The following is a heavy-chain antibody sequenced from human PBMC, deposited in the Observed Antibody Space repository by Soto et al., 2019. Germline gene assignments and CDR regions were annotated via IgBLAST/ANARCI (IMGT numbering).Heavy chain of an antibody. CDR3: AGGSSLCWECFHH. CDR2: VYNSGST. V-gene: IGHV4-59*01. Sequence: QVQLQESGPGLVKPSETLSLTCNVSGGSISSYYWSWIRQPPGKGLEYIGHVYNSGSTIHSPSLKRRGTISVDTAKDQFSLKLASVNAADPAVYYCAGGSSLCWECFHHWGQGILITVSS. J-gene: IGHJ1*01. CDR1: GGSISSYY. D-gene: IGHD2-2*01.